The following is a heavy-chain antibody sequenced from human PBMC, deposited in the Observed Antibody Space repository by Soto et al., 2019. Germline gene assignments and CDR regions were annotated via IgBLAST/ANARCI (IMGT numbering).Heavy chain of an antibody. CDR2: ISGSGGST. CDR3: AKGPYGQDYYGMDV. Sequence: EVQLLESGGGLVQPGGSLRLSCAASGFTFSNYAMTWVRQAPGKGLEWVSAISGSGGSTYYADSVKGRFTISRDNSRNTLYLQMNSLRAEDTAVYYCAKGPYGQDYYGMDVWGQGTTVTVSS. V-gene: IGHV3-23*01. D-gene: IGHD3-10*01. J-gene: IGHJ6*02. CDR1: GFTFSNYA.